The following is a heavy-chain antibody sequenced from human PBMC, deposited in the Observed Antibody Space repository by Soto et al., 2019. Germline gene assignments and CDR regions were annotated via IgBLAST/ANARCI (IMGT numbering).Heavy chain of an antibody. V-gene: IGHV2-70*11. CDR3: ARDSVALYYYYYGMDV. CDR2: IDWDDDK. CDR1: GGSISSTSW. J-gene: IGHJ6*02. Sequence: TLSLTCAVSGGSISSTSWWSWVRQPPGKALEWLARIDWDDDKYYSTSLKTRLTISKDTSKNQVVLTMTNMDPVDTATYYCARDSVALYYYYYGMDVWGQGTTVTVSS. D-gene: IGHD2-21*01.